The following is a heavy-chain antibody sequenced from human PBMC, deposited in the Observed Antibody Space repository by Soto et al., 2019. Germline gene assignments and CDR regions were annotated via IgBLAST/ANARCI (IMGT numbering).Heavy chain of an antibody. CDR3: ASLYSSGWYVPVGYFDY. J-gene: IGHJ4*02. CDR2: IIPIFGTA. D-gene: IGHD6-19*01. CDR1: GGTFSSYA. V-gene: IGHV1-69*01. Sequence: QVQLVQSGAEVKKPGSSVKVSCKASGGTFSSYAISWVRQARGQGLEWMGGIIPIFGTANYAQKFQGRVTITADESTSTAYMELSSLRSEDTAVYYCASLYSSGWYVPVGYFDYWGQGTLVTVSS.